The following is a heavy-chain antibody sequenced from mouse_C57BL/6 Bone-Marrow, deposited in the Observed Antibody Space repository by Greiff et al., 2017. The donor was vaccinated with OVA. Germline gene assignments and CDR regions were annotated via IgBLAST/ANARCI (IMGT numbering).Heavy chain of an antibody. Sequence: VQLQQSGPGLVQPSQSLSITCTVSGFSLTSYGVHWVRQSPGQGLEWLGVIWSGGSTDYNAAFMSRLSITKDNSKSQVFFKMNSLQADDTAIYYCAKRGFYYYGSFPYYYAMDYWGQGTSVTVSS. CDR2: IWSGGST. V-gene: IGHV2-5*01. J-gene: IGHJ4*01. CDR1: GFSLTSYG. D-gene: IGHD1-1*01. CDR3: AKRGFYYYGSFPYYYAMDY.